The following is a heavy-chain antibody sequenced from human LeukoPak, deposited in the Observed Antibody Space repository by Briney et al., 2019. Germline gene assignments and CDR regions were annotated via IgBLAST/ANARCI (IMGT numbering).Heavy chain of an antibody. CDR1: GFTFTNYW. Sequence: PGGSLRLSCVVSGFTFTNYWMQWVRQVPGKGLVWLARMNSDGTSIIHADSVKGRFTISRDNAENTLYLQINSLRPEDTALYYCARSQSGVFDVWGQGTMVIVSS. V-gene: IGHV3-74*01. CDR2: MNSDGTSI. CDR3: ARSQSGVFDV. D-gene: IGHD2-15*01. J-gene: IGHJ3*01.